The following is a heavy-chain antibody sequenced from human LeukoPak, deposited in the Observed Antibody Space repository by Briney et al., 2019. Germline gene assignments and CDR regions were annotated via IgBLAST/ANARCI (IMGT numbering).Heavy chain of an antibody. Sequence: GRSLRLSCAASGFTFDDYVMHWVRQAPGKGLEWVSGISWNSGSIGYADSVKGRFTISRDNAKNSLYLQMNSLRAEDTAVYYCARVSSSSWWALDYWGQGTLVTVSS. CDR1: GFTFDDYV. CDR3: ARVSSSSWWALDY. D-gene: IGHD6-13*01. CDR2: ISWNSGSI. J-gene: IGHJ4*02. V-gene: IGHV3-9*01.